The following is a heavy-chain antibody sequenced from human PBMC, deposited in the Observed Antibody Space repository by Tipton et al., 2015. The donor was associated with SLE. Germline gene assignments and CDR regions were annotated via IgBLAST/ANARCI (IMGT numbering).Heavy chain of an antibody. Sequence: QLVQSGAEVKKPGSSVKVPCKASGGTFSSYAISWVRQAPGQGLEWMGRIIPIFGTANYAQKFQGRVTITADESTSTAYMELSSLRSEDTAVYYCASCPVTIPGDWYFDLWGRGTLVTVSS. D-gene: IGHD3-3*01. V-gene: IGHV1-69*18. CDR3: ASCPVTIPGDWYFDL. CDR1: GGTFSSYA. J-gene: IGHJ2*01. CDR2: IIPIFGTA.